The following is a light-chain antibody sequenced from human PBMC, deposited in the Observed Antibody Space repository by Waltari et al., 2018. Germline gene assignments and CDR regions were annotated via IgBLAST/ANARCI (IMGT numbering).Light chain of an antibody. CDR3: QQYDGIVVT. CDR1: QTVSTIA. CDR2: STY. J-gene: IGKJ4*01. V-gene: IGKV3-20*01. Sequence: CRASQTVSTIALSWYQQKPGQAPRVLIYSTYNRATGIPDRFSGSGSVTDFTLTINRLAPEDFAMYYCQQYDGIVVTFGGGTKVEI.